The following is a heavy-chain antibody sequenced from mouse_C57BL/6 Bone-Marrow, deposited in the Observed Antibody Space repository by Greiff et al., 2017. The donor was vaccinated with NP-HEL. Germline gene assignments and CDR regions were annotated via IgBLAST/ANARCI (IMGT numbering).Heavy chain of an antibody. J-gene: IGHJ3*01. V-gene: IGHV1-64*01. Sequence: QVHVKQPGAELVKPGASVKLSCKASGYTFTSYWMHWVKQRPGQGLEWIGMIHPNSGSTNYNEKFKSKATLTVDKSSSTAYMQLSSLTSEDSAVYYCSIGDWVAWFAYWGQGTLVTVSA. CDR1: GYTFTSYW. CDR3: SIGDWVAWFAY. D-gene: IGHD4-1*01. CDR2: IHPNSGST.